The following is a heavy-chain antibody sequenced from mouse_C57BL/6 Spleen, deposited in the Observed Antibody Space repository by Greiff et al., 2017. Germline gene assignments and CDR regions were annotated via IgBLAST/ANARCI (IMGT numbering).Heavy chain of an antibody. CDR1: GYTFTSYW. CDR3: ARTYDYDGYFDD. Sequence: QVQLQQPGAELVRPGSSVKLSCKASGYTFTSYWMDWVKQRPGQGLEWIGNIYPSDSETHYNQKFKDKATLTVDKSSSTAYMQLSSLTSEDSAVYYCARTYDYDGYFDDWGTGTTVTVSS. CDR2: IYPSDSET. J-gene: IGHJ1*03. D-gene: IGHD2-4*01. V-gene: IGHV1-61*01.